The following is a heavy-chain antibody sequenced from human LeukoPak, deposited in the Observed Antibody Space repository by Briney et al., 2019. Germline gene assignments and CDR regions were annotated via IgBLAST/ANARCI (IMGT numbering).Heavy chain of an antibody. CDR1: GYTFTSYY. J-gene: IGHJ4*02. Sequence: ASVKVSCKASGYTFTSYYMHWVRQAPGQGLEWMGIINPSGGSTSYAQKFQGRVTMTRDMSTSTVYMELSSLRSEDTTVYYCARTGTAMVKIDYWGQGTLVTVSS. CDR3: ARTGTAMVKIDY. D-gene: IGHD5-18*01. V-gene: IGHV1-46*01. CDR2: INPSGGST.